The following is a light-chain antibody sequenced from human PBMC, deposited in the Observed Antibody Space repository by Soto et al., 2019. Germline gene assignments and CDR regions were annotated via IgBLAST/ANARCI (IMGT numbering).Light chain of an antibody. Sequence: SSELTQPSSVSVSPGQPATITCSGDLLSKKYARWFQQKPGQAPILIIYKDSERPSGIPERFSGSSSGTTVTLTISGAQVEDEADYYCYSATDNNVVFGGGTKVTVL. V-gene: IGLV3-27*01. CDR2: KDS. CDR1: LLSKKY. CDR3: YSATDNNVV. J-gene: IGLJ2*01.